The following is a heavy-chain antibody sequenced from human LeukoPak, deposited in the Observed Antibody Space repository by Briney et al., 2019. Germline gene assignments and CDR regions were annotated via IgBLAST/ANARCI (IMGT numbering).Heavy chain of an antibody. Sequence: SETLSLTCAVSGDSISSGAYYWNWIRQAPGKGPEWIGSIYYSKNTYYNPSLKSRVTISADTSKNQFSLTLGSVSATDTAVYYCVSPRGFSYGYFDYWGQGTLVTVSS. V-gene: IGHV4-30-2*03. CDR1: GDSISSGAYY. CDR3: VSPRGFSYGYFDY. J-gene: IGHJ4*02. CDR2: IYYSKNT. D-gene: IGHD5-18*01.